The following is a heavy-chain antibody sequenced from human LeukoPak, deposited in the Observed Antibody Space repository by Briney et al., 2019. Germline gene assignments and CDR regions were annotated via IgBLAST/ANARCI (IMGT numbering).Heavy chain of an antibody. CDR1: GGSISSGSYY. CDR3: ASYCGGDCYPLKDAFDI. D-gene: IGHD2-21*01. CDR2: IYTSGST. Sequence: SETLSLTCTVSGGSISSGSYYWSWIRQPAGKGLEWIGRIYTSGSTNYNPSLKSRVTISVDTSKNQFSLKLSSVIAADTAVYYCASYCGGDCYPLKDAFDIWGQGTMVTVSS. J-gene: IGHJ3*02. V-gene: IGHV4-61*02.